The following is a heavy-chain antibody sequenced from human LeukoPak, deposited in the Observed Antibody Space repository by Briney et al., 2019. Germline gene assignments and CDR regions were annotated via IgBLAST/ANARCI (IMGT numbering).Heavy chain of an antibody. D-gene: IGHD3-9*01. Sequence: GGSLRLSCAASGFTFNSYAMSWVRQAPGKGLEWVSAISGSGGSTYYADSVKGRYTISRDNSKNTLYLQMNSLRAEDTAVYYCAKGNDVLRYFDSFRYWGQGTLVTVSS. V-gene: IGHV3-23*01. J-gene: IGHJ4*02. CDR2: ISGSGGST. CDR3: AKGNDVLRYFDSFRY. CDR1: GFTFNSYA.